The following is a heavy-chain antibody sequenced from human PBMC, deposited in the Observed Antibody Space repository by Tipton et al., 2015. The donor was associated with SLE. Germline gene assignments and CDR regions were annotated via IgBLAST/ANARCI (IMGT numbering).Heavy chain of an antibody. CDR3: VRERKYVVRFRELVAPDL. V-gene: IGHV4-31*03. CDR1: GGSITTVGYY. J-gene: IGHJ3*01. Sequence: TLSLTCTVSGGSITTVGYYWSWNRQHPGKGLEWIGYIYDSKSTYYNPSLESRVTMSVDTSKNQFSLKLSSVTAADTAMYYCVRERKYVVRFRELVAPDLWGQGTAITVSS. D-gene: IGHD1-26*01. CDR2: IYDSKST.